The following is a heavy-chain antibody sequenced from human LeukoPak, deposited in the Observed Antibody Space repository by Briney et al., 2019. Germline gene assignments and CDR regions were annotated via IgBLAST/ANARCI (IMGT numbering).Heavy chain of an antibody. J-gene: IGHJ4*02. V-gene: IGHV1-18*01. CDR3: ARVTAYDFWSGYYVRKPDYFDY. CDR2: ISAYNGNT. D-gene: IGHD3-3*01. CDR1: GYTFTSYG. Sequence: GASVKVSCKASGYTFTSYGISWVRQAPGQGLEWMGWISAYNGNTNYARKLQGRVTMTTDTSTSTAYMELRSRRSDDTAVYYCARVTAYDFWSGYYVRKPDYFDYWGQGTLVTVSS.